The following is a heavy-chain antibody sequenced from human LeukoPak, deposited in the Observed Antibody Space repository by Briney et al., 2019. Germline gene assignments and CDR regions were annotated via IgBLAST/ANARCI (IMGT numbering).Heavy chain of an antibody. CDR2: INHSGST. V-gene: IGHV4-34*01. CDR3: ARGYIAVAGTSPPDY. Sequence: SETLSLTCAVYGGSFSGYYWSWIRQPPGKGLEWMGEINHSGSTNYNPSLKSRVTISVDTSKNQFSLKLSSVTAADTAVYYCARGYIAVAGTSPPDYWGQGTLVTVSS. D-gene: IGHD6-19*01. CDR1: GGSFSGYY. J-gene: IGHJ4*02.